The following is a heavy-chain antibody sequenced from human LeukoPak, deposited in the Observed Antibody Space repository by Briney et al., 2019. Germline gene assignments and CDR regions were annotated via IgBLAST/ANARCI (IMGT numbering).Heavy chain of an antibody. Sequence: SETLSLTCTVSGGSISSGDYYWSWIRQPPGKGLECIGYIYYSGSTYYNPSLKSRVTMSVDTSKNQFSLKVNSVTAADTGVYYCARVISLTGTSPYIDYWGQGTLVTVSS. CDR1: GGSISSGDYY. J-gene: IGHJ4*02. CDR2: IYYSGST. D-gene: IGHD1-7*01. V-gene: IGHV4-30-4*01. CDR3: ARVISLTGTSPYIDY.